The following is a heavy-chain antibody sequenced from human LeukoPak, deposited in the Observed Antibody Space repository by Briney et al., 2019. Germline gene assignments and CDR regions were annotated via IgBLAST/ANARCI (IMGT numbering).Heavy chain of an antibody. CDR3: ARGGYSGSGNYFDY. CDR1: GFTVRSNY. CDR2: IYTGGST. Sequence: PGGSLRLSCAAPGFTVRSNYMSWVRQAPGKGLEGVSVIYTGGSTYFADSVKGRFTISGDNSKNTLYLQMNSLRAEDTAVYYCARGGYSGSGNYFDYWGQGTLVTVSS. V-gene: IGHV3-66*01. J-gene: IGHJ4*02. D-gene: IGHD3-10*01.